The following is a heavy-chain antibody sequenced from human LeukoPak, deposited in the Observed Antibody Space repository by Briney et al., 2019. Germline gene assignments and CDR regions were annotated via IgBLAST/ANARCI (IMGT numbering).Heavy chain of an antibody. CDR3: ARGRDRGPDSSGIWGLKGTSYMDV. CDR2: INHSKNT. J-gene: IGHJ6*03. CDR1: GGSFSGHY. V-gene: IGHV4-34*01. D-gene: IGHD3-22*01. Sequence: SETLSLTCAVYGGSFSGHYWSWIRQPPGKGLEWIGEINHSKNTNYNPSLKSRVTISVDTSKNQFSLKLSSVTAADTAVYYCARGRDRGPDSSGIWGLKGTSYMDVWAKGTTVTVSS.